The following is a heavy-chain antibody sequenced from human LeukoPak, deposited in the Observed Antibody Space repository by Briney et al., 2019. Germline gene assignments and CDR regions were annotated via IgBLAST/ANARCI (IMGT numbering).Heavy chain of an antibody. CDR2: IFSGGSA. CDR3: ASGGDYSYYYMDV. J-gene: IGHJ6*03. D-gene: IGHD3-16*01. Sequence: PGGALRLSCAASWFSISTNYMSWGRQAPGEGLEWGSVIFSGGSAYYADSVKGRFTISRDNSKNTLYLQMNSLRAEDTAVYYCASGGDYSYYYMDVWGKGTTVTVSS. V-gene: IGHV3-53*01. CDR1: WFSISTNY.